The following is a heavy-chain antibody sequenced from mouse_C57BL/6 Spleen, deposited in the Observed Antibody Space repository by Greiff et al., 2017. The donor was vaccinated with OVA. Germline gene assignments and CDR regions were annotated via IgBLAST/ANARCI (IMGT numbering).Heavy chain of an antibody. CDR3: TMGTYADY. CDR2: IYPGDGDT. V-gene: IGHV1-82*01. D-gene: IGHD6-5*01. Sequence: QVQLKQSGPELVKPGASVKISCKASGYAFSSSWMNWVKQRPGKGLEWIGRIYPGDGDTNYNGKFKGKATLTADKSSSTAYMQLISLTSEDSAVYCCTMGTYADYWGQGTTLTVSS. CDR1: GYAFSSSW. J-gene: IGHJ2*01.